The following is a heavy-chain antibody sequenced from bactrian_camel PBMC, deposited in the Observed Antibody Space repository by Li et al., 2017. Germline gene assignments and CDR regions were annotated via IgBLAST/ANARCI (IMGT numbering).Heavy chain of an antibody. V-gene: IGHV3S53*01. CDR2: ISKDGTA. CDR1: GFTHSVRS. D-gene: IGHD3*01. CDR3: VPSAPVSTNGACGY. J-gene: IGHJ6*01. Sequence: HVQLVESGGGSVQAGGPLRLSCAGSGFTHSVRSMGWYRQAPGNECEVVSTISKDGTAFYVDSVKGRFTISQDNANARYRVYLQMNSLLPEDTGVYYCVPSAPVSTNGACGYWGPGTQVTVS.